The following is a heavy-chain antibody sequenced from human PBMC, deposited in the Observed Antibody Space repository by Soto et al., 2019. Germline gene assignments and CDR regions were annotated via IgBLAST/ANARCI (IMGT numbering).Heavy chain of an antibody. V-gene: IGHV4-39*01. J-gene: IGHJ2*01. Sequence: SVTMSLTCTFAGDSINSNGDYWGWIRKPPGKGLEWIGTTRYAGSTYSNPSLRSRVAISADTSSTQFSLRLNSVTAADTAVYYCAKQIGFGRWYFDLWGRGTLVTVSS. CDR3: AKQIGFGRWYFDL. CDR1: GDSINSNGDY. CDR2: TRYAGST. D-gene: IGHD3-10*01.